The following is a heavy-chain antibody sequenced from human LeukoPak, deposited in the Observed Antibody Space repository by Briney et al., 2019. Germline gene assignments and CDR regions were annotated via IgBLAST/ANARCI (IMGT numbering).Heavy chain of an antibody. Sequence: GGSLRLSCAASGFTFSSYAMSWVRQAPGKGLEWVSAISGSGGSTYYADSVKGRFTISRDNSKNTLYLQMNSLRAEDTAVYYCANAEIEGNYFDYWGQGTLVTVSS. CDR2: ISGSGGST. D-gene: IGHD6-13*01. CDR1: GFTFSSYA. J-gene: IGHJ4*02. CDR3: ANAEIEGNYFDY. V-gene: IGHV3-23*01.